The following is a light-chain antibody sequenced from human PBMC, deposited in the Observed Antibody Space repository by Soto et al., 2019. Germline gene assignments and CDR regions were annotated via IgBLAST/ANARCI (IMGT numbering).Light chain of an antibody. J-gene: IGKJ1*01. CDR3: QHYNSYSEA. V-gene: IGKV1-5*01. Sequence: DIQMTQSPSTLSASVGDRVTITCRASQSFSGTLAWYQQKPGKAPKLXIFDASSLERGVPSMFSGSGAGTECTLTISSLQPDDFETYYCQHYNSYSEAFGQGTKVDIK. CDR2: DAS. CDR1: QSFSGT.